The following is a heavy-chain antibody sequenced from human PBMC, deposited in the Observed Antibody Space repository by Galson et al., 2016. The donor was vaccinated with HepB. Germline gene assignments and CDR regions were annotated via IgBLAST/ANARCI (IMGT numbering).Heavy chain of an antibody. CDR2: ISYDGSNK. J-gene: IGHJ4*02. V-gene: IGHV3-33*01. CDR1: GFTLSIYG. CDR3: ARDSMRQDY. Sequence: SLRLSCAASGFTLSIYGIHWVRQAPGKGLEWVAVISYDGSNKYYADSVKGRFTISRDNSKNSLFLQMNSLRVEDTAVYYCARDSMRQDYWGQGTLVTVSS. D-gene: IGHD2/OR15-2a*01.